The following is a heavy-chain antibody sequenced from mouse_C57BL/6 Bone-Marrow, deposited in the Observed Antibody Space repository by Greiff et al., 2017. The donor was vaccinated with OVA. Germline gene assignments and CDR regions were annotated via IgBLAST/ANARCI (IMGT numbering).Heavy chain of an antibody. CDR1: GYTFTDYY. Sequence: EVQLHQSGPVLVKPGASVKMSCKASGYTFTDYYMNWVKQSHGKSLEWIGVINPYNGGTSYNQKFNGKATLTVDKSASTAYMELNSLTAEDSAVYYCAMGSNPRLFAYWGQGTLVTVSA. D-gene: IGHD2-5*01. V-gene: IGHV1-19*01. J-gene: IGHJ3*01. CDR2: INPYNGGT. CDR3: AMGSNPRLFAY.